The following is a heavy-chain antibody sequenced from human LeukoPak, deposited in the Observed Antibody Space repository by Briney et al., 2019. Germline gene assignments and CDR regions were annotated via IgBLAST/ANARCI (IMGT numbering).Heavy chain of an antibody. CDR2: IDSDGSKT. J-gene: IGHJ4*02. Sequence: PGGSLRLSCAASGFTFSTYWMHWVRQAPGKGLVWVSRIDSDGSKTSYAESAKGRITISRDNTKNTLYLQMDSLRAEDTAIYYCARDLLNWGQGTLVTVSA. CDR3: ARDLLN. CDR1: GFTFSTYW. V-gene: IGHV3-74*03.